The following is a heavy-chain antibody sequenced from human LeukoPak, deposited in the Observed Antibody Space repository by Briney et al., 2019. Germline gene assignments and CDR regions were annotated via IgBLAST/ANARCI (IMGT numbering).Heavy chain of an antibody. V-gene: IGHV4-4*07. CDR3: ARDVRGYTESYFDY. CDR2: IYTSGST. D-gene: IGHD5-12*01. J-gene: IGHJ4*02. Sequence: SETLSLTCTVSGGSISSYYWSWIRQPAGKGLEWIGRIYTSGSTNYNPSLKSRVTMSVDTSKNQFSLKLSSVTVADTAVYCARDVRGYTESYFDYWGQGTLVTVSS. CDR1: GGSISSYY.